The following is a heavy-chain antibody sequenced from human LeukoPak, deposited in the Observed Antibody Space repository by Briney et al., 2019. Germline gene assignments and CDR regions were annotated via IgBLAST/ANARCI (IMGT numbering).Heavy chain of an antibody. CDR3: ARESRKTYGVPYGMDV. J-gene: IGHJ6*02. CDR1: GYTFTGYY. V-gene: IGHV1-2*02. D-gene: IGHD3-10*01. Sequence: GASVKVSCKASGYTFTGYYIHWVRQAPGQGLEWMGWINPNSDTTQYAQNFQVRVTMTTDTSLSVAYMDLTGLKSDDTAVYYCARESRKTYGVPYGMDVWGQGTAVIVS. CDR2: INPNSDTT.